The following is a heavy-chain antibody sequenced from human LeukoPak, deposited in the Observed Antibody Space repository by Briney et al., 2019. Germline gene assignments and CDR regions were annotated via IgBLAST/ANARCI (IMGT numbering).Heavy chain of an antibody. CDR1: GGSFSGYY. Sequence: SETLSLTCAVYGGSFSGYYWSWIRQPPGKGLEWIGEINHSGSTNYNPSLKSRVTISVDTSKNQFSLKLSSVTAADTAVYYCARGRDYDSSGRLYYYYGMDVWGQGTTVTVSS. CDR2: INHSGST. CDR3: ARGRDYDSSGRLYYYYGMDV. D-gene: IGHD3-22*01. V-gene: IGHV4-34*01. J-gene: IGHJ6*02.